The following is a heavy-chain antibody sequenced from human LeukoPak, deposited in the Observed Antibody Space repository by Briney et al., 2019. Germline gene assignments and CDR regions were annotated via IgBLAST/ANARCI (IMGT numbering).Heavy chain of an antibody. CDR1: GFTFRGYE. D-gene: IGHD6-13*01. V-gene: IGHV3-48*03. J-gene: IGHJ2*01. CDR2: ISVNGGAM. Sequence: GGSPRLSCTASGFTFRGYEMTWVREAPGKGLEWMSYISVNGGAMHYADSVRGGFTTSRDDAKNSLYLHMNSLRVEDTAIYYCARKTDRLGAVGRDRYFDLWGRGTLITVSS. CDR3: ARKTDRLGAVGRDRYFDL.